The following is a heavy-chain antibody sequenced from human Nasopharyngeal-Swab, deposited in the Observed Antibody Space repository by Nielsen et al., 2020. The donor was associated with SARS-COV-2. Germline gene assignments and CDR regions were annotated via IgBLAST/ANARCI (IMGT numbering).Heavy chain of an antibody. J-gene: IGHJ4*02. CDR1: GGSFSGYY. CDR3: ARGGIAARPDYFDY. Sequence: GSLRLSCAVSGGSFSGYYWSWIRQPPGKGLEWIGEINHSGSTNYNPSLKSRVTISVDTSKNHFSLKLSSVTAADTAVYYCARGGIAARPDYFDYWGQGTLVTVSS. D-gene: IGHD6-6*01. V-gene: IGHV4-34*01. CDR2: INHSGST.